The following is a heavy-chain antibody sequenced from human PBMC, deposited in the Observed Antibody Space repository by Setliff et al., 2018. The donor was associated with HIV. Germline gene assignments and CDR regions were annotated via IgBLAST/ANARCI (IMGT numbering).Heavy chain of an antibody. V-gene: IGHV4-39*02. D-gene: IGHD5-18*01. CDR3: ANWNTTIDEDA. CDR1: GGSIRVDNYF. J-gene: IGHJ5*02. Sequence: PSETLSLTCTVSGGSIRVDNYFWGWIRQPPGKGLEWIGIMNSKGESFYNASFTNGVLISIDTSNNRFSLTMTSVTAADTAVYYCANWNTTIDEDAWGQGTLVTVSS. CDR2: MNSKGES.